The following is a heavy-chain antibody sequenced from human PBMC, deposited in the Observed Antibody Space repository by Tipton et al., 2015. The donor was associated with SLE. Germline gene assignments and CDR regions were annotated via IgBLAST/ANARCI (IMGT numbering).Heavy chain of an antibody. CDR1: GFTFSDYY. CDR3: ARDWDIAADADAFDI. Sequence: QVQLVQSGGGLVKPGGSLRLSCAASGFTFSDYYMSWIRQAPGKGLEWVSYISSSGGTIYYAASVRGRFSISRDNAKNSLYLQMNSLRAEDTAVYYCARDWDIAADADAFDIWGQGTMVTVSS. D-gene: IGHD6-13*01. V-gene: IGHV3-11*01. J-gene: IGHJ3*02. CDR2: ISSSGGTI.